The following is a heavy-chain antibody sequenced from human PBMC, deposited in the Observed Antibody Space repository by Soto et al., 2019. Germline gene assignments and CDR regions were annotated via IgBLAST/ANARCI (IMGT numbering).Heavy chain of an antibody. CDR2: ISLSSSTI. J-gene: IGHJ6*03. CDR1: GFTFSSYN. Sequence: EVQLVESGGGLVQPGGSLRLSCAASGFTFSSYNMNWVRQAPGKGLEWISDISLSSSTIFYADSVKGRFTISRDNAKNSLYLRMNSLRAEDTAVYYCARDSRHYCYYMDVWGKGTTVPVSS. CDR3: ARDSRHYCYYMDV. V-gene: IGHV3-48*01.